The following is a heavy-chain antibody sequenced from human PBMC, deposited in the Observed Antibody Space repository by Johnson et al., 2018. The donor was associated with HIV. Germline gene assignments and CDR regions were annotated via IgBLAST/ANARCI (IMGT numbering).Heavy chain of an antibody. D-gene: IGHD3-16*01. CDR3: ARASHLYDYVP. CDR1: RYG. CDR2: IKQDGSEK. J-gene: IGHJ3*01. V-gene: IGHV3-7*01. Sequence: VQLVESGGGVVQPGRSLRLSCAASRYGMHWVRQAPGKGLEWVANIKQDGSEKYYVDSVKGRFTISRDNAKNSLYLQMNSLRAEDTAVYYCARASHLYDYVPWGQGTMVTVSS.